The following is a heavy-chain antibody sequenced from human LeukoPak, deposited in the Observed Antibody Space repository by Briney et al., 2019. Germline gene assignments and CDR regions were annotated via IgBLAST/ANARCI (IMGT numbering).Heavy chain of an antibody. D-gene: IGHD6-13*01. Sequence: PGGSLRLSCAASGFTFDDYGMSWVRQAPGKGLEWVSGINWNGGSTGYADSVKGRFTISRDNAKNSLYLQMNSLRAEDMALYHCAREIDSSSWYIPGDYWGQGTLVTVSS. J-gene: IGHJ4*02. CDR2: INWNGGST. CDR1: GFTFDDYG. V-gene: IGHV3-20*01. CDR3: AREIDSSSWYIPGDY.